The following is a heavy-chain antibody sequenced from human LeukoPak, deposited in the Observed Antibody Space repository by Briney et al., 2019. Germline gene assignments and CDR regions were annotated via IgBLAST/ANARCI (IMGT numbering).Heavy chain of an antibody. CDR3: ARRPAVVVPARRGWFDP. CDR1: GGSFSGYY. J-gene: IGHJ5*02. Sequence: SETLSLTCAVYGGSFSGYYWSWIRQPPGKGLEWIGEINHSGSTNYNPSLKSRVTISVDTSKNQFSLKLSSVTAADTAVYYCARRPAVVVPARRGWFDPWGQGTLVTVSS. V-gene: IGHV4-34*01. D-gene: IGHD2-2*01. CDR2: INHSGST.